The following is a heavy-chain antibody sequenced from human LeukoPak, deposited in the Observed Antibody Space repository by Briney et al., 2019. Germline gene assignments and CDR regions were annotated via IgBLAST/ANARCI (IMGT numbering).Heavy chain of an antibody. CDR3: ARRAYGSGPTGGYYFDY. Sequence: SETLSLTCAVYGGSFSGYYWSWIRQPPGKGLEWIGEINHSGSTNYNPSLKSRVTISVDTSKNQFSLKLSSVTAADTAVHYCARRAYGSGPTGGYYFDYWGQGTLVTVSS. J-gene: IGHJ4*02. CDR2: INHSGST. D-gene: IGHD3-10*01. V-gene: IGHV4-34*01. CDR1: GGSFSGYY.